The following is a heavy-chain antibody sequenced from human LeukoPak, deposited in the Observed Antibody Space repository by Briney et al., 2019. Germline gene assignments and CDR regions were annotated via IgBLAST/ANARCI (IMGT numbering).Heavy chain of an antibody. V-gene: IGHV3-7*03. J-gene: IGHJ4*02. CDR1: RFTFRSYW. D-gene: IGHD2-15*01. Sequence: GGSLRLSCAASRFTFRSYWMSWVRQAPGKGLEWVANIKQDGSERYYVDSVKGRFTISRDNAKNLVYLQLNSLRVEDTAVYYCARDGGPLDSWGQGTLVTVSS. CDR2: IKQDGSER. CDR3: ARDGGPLDS.